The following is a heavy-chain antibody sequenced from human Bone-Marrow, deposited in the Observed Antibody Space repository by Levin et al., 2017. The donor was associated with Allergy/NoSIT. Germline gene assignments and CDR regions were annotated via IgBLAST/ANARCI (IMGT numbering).Heavy chain of an antibody. J-gene: IGHJ5*02. CDR1: GYSISSGYY. Sequence: ASETLSLTCAVSGYSISSGYYWGWIRQPPGKGLEWIGSIYHSGSTYYNPSLKSRVTISVDTSKNQFSLKLSSVTAADTAVYYCARAMSGVLEWLLYRYLAWFDPWGQGTLVTVSS. V-gene: IGHV4-38-2*01. CDR2: IYHSGST. D-gene: IGHD3-3*01. CDR3: ARAMSGVLEWLLYRYLAWFDP.